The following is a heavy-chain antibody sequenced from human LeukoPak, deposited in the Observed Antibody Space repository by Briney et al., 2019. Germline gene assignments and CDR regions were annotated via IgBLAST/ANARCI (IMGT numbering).Heavy chain of an antibody. D-gene: IGHD5-24*01. V-gene: IGHV3-74*01. CDR2: INSDESNT. CDR3: ARDYKYAFDN. CDR1: GFTFSHYL. Sequence: GGSLRLSCAASGFTFSHYLMHWVRQAPGKGLVWVSRINSDESNTNSYADSVKGRFIISRDNAKNTLYLQMNSLRVEDTAVYYCARDYKYAFDNWGQGTLVTVSS. J-gene: IGHJ4*02.